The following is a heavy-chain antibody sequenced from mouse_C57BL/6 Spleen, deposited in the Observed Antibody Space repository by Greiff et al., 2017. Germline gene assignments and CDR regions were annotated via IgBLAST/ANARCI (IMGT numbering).Heavy chain of an antibody. D-gene: IGHD1-1*01. Sequence: VHLVESGPGLVQPSQSLSITCTVSGFSLTSYGVHWVRQSPGKGLEWLGVIWSGGSTDYNAAFISRLSISKDNSKSQVFFKMNSLQADDTAIYYCARNDGYGSRAWFAYWGQGTLVTVSA. CDR1: GFSLTSYG. CDR3: ARNDGYGSRAWFAY. CDR2: IWSGGST. J-gene: IGHJ3*01. V-gene: IGHV2-2*01.